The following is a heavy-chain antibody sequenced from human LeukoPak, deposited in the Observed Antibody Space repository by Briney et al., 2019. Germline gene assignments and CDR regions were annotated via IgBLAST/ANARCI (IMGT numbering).Heavy chain of an antibody. J-gene: IGHJ2*01. CDR1: GGSISSYY. Sequence: PSETLSLTCTVSGGSISSYYWSWIRQPPGKGLEWIGYIYYSGSTNYNPSLKSRVTISADTSKNQFSLKLSSVTAADTAVYYCATRQAFSSYWYFDIWGRGTLVTVSS. CDR2: IYYSGST. D-gene: IGHD2/OR15-2a*01. V-gene: IGHV4-59*08. CDR3: ATRQAFSSYWYFDI.